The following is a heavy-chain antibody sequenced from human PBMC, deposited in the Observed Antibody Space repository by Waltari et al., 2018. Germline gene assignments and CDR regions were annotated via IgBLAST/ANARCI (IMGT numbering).Heavy chain of an antibody. Sequence: QVQLQQWGAGLLKPSETLSLTCAVYGGSFRGYYWSWIRQPPGKGLEWIGEINHSGSTNYNPSLKSRVTISVDTSKNQFSLKLSSVTAADTAVYYCARGQGSTGYYYYYYGMDVWGQGTTVTVSS. CDR1: GGSFRGYY. V-gene: IGHV4-34*01. CDR2: INHSGST. D-gene: IGHD1-1*01. J-gene: IGHJ6*02. CDR3: ARGQGSTGYYYYYYGMDV.